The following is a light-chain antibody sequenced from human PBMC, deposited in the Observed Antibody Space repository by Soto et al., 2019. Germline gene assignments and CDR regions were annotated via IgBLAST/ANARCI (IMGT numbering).Light chain of an antibody. V-gene: IGLV1-40*01. CDR1: SSNIGAGYD. CDR2: GNS. J-gene: IGLJ1*01. CDR3: QSYDSSLSGYV. Sequence: QLVLTQPPSVSGAPGLRVTISCTGSSSNIGAGYDVHWYQQLPGTAPKLLIYGNSNRPSGVPDRFSGSKSGTSASLAITGLQAEDEADYYCQSYDSSLSGYVFGTGTKLTVL.